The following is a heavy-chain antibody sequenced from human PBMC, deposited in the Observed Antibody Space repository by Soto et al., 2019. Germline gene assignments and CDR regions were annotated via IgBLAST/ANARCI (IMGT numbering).Heavy chain of an antibody. J-gene: IGHJ3*02. CDR3: ARRYSSAFDI. D-gene: IGHD6-13*01. CDR2: IYCSGST. Sequence: QVQLQESGPGLVKPSETLSLTCTVSGGSISSYYWGWIRQPPGKGLEWIGYIYCSGSTNYNPSLKSRVTISVDTSKNQFSLKLSSVTAADTAVYYCARRYSSAFDIWGQGTMVTVSS. CDR1: GGSISSYY. V-gene: IGHV4-59*08.